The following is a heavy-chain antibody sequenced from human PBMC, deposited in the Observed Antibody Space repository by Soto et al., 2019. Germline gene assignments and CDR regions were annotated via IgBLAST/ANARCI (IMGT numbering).Heavy chain of an antibody. V-gene: IGHV4-30-4*01. CDR2: IYYSGST. Sequence: PSETLSLTCTVSGGSISSDYYYWSWIRQPPGKGLEWIGYIYYSGSTYYNPSLKSRVTISVDTSKNQFSLKLSSVTAADTAVYYCARDSRNYYDSSGYYYFDSWGQGTLVTSPQ. CDR1: GGSISSDYYY. CDR3: ARDSRNYYDSSGYYYFDS. J-gene: IGHJ4*02. D-gene: IGHD3-22*01.